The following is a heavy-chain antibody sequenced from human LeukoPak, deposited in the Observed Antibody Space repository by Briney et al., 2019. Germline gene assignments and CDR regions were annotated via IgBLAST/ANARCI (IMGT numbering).Heavy chain of an antibody. V-gene: IGHV3-21*01. CDR3: ARDALNWFDP. J-gene: IGHJ5*02. Sequence: PGGSLRLSCAASGFSFNRYSMNWVRQAPGKGLEWVSSISSSSDYISYADSVKGRFTISRDNAKNSLYLQMNSLRAEDTAVYYCARDALNWFDPWGQGTLVTVSS. CDR1: GFSFNRYS. CDR2: ISSSSDYI.